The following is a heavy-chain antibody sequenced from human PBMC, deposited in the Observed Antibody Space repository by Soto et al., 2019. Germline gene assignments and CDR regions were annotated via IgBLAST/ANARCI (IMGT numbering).Heavy chain of an antibody. CDR1: AFTLTDYY. Sequence: QVQLVESGGGSVKPGGSLRLSCEASAFTLTDYYMSWSRQSPGKGLEWLSYISNSGNTIYYADSVKGRFTNSRDSAKNSLFLEMNSLRAEDTAVYYCARIGDCGGDCYAFDIWGQGTRVSVSS. D-gene: IGHD2-21*02. J-gene: IGHJ3*02. CDR3: ARIGDCGGDCYAFDI. V-gene: IGHV3-11*01. CDR2: ISNSGNTI.